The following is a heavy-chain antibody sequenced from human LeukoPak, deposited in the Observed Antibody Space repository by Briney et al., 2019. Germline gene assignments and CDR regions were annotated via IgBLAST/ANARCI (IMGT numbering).Heavy chain of an antibody. CDR3: ARDSGDCSSTSCYGGNWFDP. CDR2: INHSGST. Sequence: SETLSLTCAVYGGSFSGYYWSWIRQPPGKGLEWIGEINHSGSTNYNPSLKSRVTISVDTSKNQFSLKLSSVTAADTAVYYCARDSGDCSSTSCYGGNWFDPWGQGTLVTVSS. D-gene: IGHD2-2*01. CDR1: GGSFSGYY. J-gene: IGHJ5*02. V-gene: IGHV4-34*01.